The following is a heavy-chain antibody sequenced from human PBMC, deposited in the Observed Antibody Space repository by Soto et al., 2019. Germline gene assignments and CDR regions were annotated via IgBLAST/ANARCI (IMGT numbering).Heavy chain of an antibody. D-gene: IGHD1-26*01. Sequence: GGSLRLSCAASGFTFSNYAMTWVRQAPGKGLEWVSFISGSGGITYYADSVKGRFTISRDNSKNTLYLQMHSLRAEDTAIYYCERDATWEDHYCCQRPLLTVSS. CDR3: ERDATWEDHY. CDR2: ISGSGGIT. V-gene: IGHV3-23*01. J-gene: IGHJ4*02. CDR1: GFTFSNYA.